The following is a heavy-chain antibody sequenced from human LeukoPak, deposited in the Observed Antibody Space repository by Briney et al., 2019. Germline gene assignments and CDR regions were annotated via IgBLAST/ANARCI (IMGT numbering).Heavy chain of an antibody. CDR2: INPNSGGT. CDR1: GYTFTGYY. Sequence: ASVKVSCKASGYTFTGYYMHWVRQAPGQGLEWMGWINPNSGGTNFAQKFQGRVTMTRYTSISTAYTEVSRLRSDDTAVYYCARGYYYAGSDYYDYYGMDVWGQGTTVTGSS. J-gene: IGHJ6*02. CDR3: ARGYYYAGSDYYDYYGMDV. D-gene: IGHD3-22*01. V-gene: IGHV1-2*02.